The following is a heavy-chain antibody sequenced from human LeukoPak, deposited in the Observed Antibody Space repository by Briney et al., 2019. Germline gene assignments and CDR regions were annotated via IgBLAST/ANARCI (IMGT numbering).Heavy chain of an antibody. CDR3: ARGRVWVHYDSSGYTLDY. J-gene: IGHJ4*02. Sequence: GSSVKVSCKASGGTFSSYAISWVRQAPGQGLEWMGGIIPIFGTANYAQKFQGRVTITADESTSTAYMELSSLRSEDTAVYYCARGRVWVHYDSSGYTLDYWGQGTLVTVSS. CDR1: GGTFSSYA. V-gene: IGHV1-69*01. CDR2: IIPIFGTA. D-gene: IGHD3-22*01.